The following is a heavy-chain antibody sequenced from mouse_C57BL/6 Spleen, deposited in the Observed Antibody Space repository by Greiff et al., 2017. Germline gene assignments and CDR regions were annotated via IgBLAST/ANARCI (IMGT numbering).Heavy chain of an antibody. CDR2: INPGSGGT. V-gene: IGHV1-54*01. J-gene: IGHJ2*01. CDR3: ARDYPFDY. CDR1: GYAFTNYL. D-gene: IGHD2-4*01. Sequence: VHLVESGAELVRPGTSVKVSCKASGYAFTNYLIEWVKQRPGQGLEWIGVINPGSGGTNYNEKFKGKATLTADKSSSTAYMQLSSLTSEDSAVYFCARDYPFDYWGQGTTLTVSS.